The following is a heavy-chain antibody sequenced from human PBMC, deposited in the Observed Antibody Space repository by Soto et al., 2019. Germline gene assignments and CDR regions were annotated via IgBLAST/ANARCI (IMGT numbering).Heavy chain of an antibody. Sequence: PSETLSLTCAVYGGSFSGYYWSWIRQPPGKGLEWIGEINHSGSTNYNPSLKSRVTISVDTSKNQLSLKLSSVTAADTAVYYCARGWAVVVPAAPPYYYYGMDVWGQGTTVTVSS. CDR1: GGSFSGYY. CDR3: ARGWAVVVPAAPPYYYYGMDV. D-gene: IGHD2-2*01. CDR2: INHSGST. V-gene: IGHV4-34*01. J-gene: IGHJ6*02.